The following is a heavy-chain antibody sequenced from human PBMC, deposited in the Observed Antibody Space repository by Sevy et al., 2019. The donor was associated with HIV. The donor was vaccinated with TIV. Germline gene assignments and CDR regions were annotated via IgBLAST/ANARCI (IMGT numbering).Heavy chain of an antibody. Sequence: GGSLRLSCSASGFTFSSYAMHWVRQAPGKGLEYVSAISSNGGSTYYADSVKGRFTISRDNSKNTLYLQMSSLRAEDTAVYYCVKLVVDTAMGGDTFDYWGQGTLVAVSS. J-gene: IGHJ4*02. CDR2: ISSNGGST. V-gene: IGHV3-64D*06. D-gene: IGHD5-18*01. CDR1: GFTFSSYA. CDR3: VKLVVDTAMGGDTFDY.